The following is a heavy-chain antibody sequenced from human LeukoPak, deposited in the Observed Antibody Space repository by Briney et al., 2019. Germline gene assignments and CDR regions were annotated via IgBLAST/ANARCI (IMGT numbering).Heavy chain of an antibody. J-gene: IGHJ1*01. CDR1: AFSFNNNY. Sequence: GCSLRLFCPHCAFSFNNNYMSSVCQAQGEGVESVSLIYSGGTTYYADSAKGRFTISRDNSENTLYLQMNSLRAEDTAVYYCARDYRSSWPVPEYFQYWGQGTLVTVSS. D-gene: IGHD6-13*01. V-gene: IGHV3-53*01. CDR3: ARDYRSSWPVPEYFQY. CDR2: IYSGGTT.